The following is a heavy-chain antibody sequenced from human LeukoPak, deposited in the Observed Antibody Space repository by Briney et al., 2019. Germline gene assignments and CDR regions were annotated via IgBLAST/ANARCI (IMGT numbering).Heavy chain of an antibody. V-gene: IGHV1-69*04. Sequence: SVKVSSKASAGTFSSYAISWVRQAPGQGLEWMGRIIPIFGIANYAQKFQGRVTITADKSTSTAYMELSSLRSEDTAVYYCARDLKTIFGVVIPYFDYWGQGTLVTVSS. J-gene: IGHJ4*02. CDR2: IIPIFGIA. D-gene: IGHD3-3*01. CDR3: ARDLKTIFGVVIPYFDY. CDR1: AGTFSSYA.